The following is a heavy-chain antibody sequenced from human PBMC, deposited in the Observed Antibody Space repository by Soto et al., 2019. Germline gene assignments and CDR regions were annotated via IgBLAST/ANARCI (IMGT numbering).Heavy chain of an antibody. CDR2: IRGTTTI. D-gene: IGHD6-13*01. CDR1: GFSFRDHS. CDR3: ARDLSWAFDH. Sequence: GGSLRLSCAASGFSFRDHSMNWVRQAPGKGLEWISYIRGTTTISYADSVKGRFTISRDNAENSLYLQMNSLRDEDTAVYYCARDLSWAFDHWGQGALVTVSS. V-gene: IGHV3-48*02. J-gene: IGHJ4*02.